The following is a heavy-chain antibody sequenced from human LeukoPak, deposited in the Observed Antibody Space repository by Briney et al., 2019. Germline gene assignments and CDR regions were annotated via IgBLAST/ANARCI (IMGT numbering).Heavy chain of an antibody. V-gene: IGHV3-9*01. Sequence: PGGSLRLSCAASGFTYDDYAMHWVRQAPGKGLEWVSGISWNSDSIGYADSVKGRFTISRDNAKNSLYLQMNSLRAEDTALYYCAKDNNGWDSSGGSCYSYYYYGMDVWGQGTTVTVSS. CDR2: ISWNSDSI. J-gene: IGHJ6*02. D-gene: IGHD2-15*01. CDR1: GFTYDDYA. CDR3: AKDNNGWDSSGGSCYSYYYYGMDV.